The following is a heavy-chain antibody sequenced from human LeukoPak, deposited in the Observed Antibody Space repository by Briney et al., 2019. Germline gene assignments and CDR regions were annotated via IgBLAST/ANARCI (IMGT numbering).Heavy chain of an antibody. D-gene: IGHD3-10*01. J-gene: IGHJ4*02. Sequence: TGGSLRLSCVASGFSFSSYAMNWVRQAPGKGLEWVSLISGGSGNIYYVDSVKGRFTISRDNSKNTLYVQMTSLRAEDTAIYYCAKGSDYYGSVTSKKTDWGQGTLVTVSS. CDR3: AKGSDYYGSVTSKKTD. V-gene: IGHV3-23*01. CDR2: ISGGSGNI. CDR1: GFSFSSYA.